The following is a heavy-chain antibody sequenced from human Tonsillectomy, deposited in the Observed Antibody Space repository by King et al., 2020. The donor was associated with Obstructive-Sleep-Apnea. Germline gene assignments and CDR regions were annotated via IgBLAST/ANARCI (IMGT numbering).Heavy chain of an antibody. CDR3: ARGIGYDCWSGYYTQGYFQH. Sequence: VQLQESGPGLVKPSGTLSLTCAVSGGSISSSNWWSWVRQPPGKGLEWIGEIYHSGSTNYNPSLKSRVTISVDKSKNQFSLKLSSVTAADTAVYYCARGIGYDCWSGYYTQGYFQHWGQGTLVTVSS. CDR2: IYHSGST. D-gene: IGHD3-3*01. J-gene: IGHJ1*01. V-gene: IGHV4-4*02. CDR1: GGSISSSNW.